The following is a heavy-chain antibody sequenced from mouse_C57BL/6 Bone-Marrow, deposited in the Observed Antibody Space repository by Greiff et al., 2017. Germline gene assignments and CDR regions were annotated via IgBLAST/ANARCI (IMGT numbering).Heavy chain of an antibody. CDR2: ISRGGSYT. CDR3: ASGYGSSYVWFAY. Sequence: EVQVVESGGDLVKPGGSLKLSCAASGFTFSSYGMSWVRQTPDKRLEWVATISRGGSYTYYPDSVKGRFTISRDNAKNTLYLQMSSLKSEDTAMYYCASGYGSSYVWFAYWGQGTLVTVSA. J-gene: IGHJ3*01. CDR1: GFTFSSYG. D-gene: IGHD1-1*01. V-gene: IGHV5-6*01.